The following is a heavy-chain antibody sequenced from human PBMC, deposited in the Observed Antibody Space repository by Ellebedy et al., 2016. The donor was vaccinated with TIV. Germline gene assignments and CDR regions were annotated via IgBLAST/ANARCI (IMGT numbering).Heavy chain of an antibody. CDR1: GFTFGDYA. V-gene: IGHV3-23*01. Sequence: PGGSLRLSCTASGFTFGDYAMSWFRQAPGKGLEWVSAIGPRSEYKFYADSVKGRITISRDNSENTLFLQMHSLRGEDTAVYYCAKELVSRDSLSLDYWGQGVLVTVSS. J-gene: IGHJ4*02. CDR3: AKELVSRDSLSLDY. CDR2: IGPRSEYK. D-gene: IGHD3-9*01.